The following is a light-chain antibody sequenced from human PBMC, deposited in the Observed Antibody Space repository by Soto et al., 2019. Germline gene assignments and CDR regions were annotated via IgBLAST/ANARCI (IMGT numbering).Light chain of an antibody. CDR2: GDS. V-gene: IGLV3-21*02. CDR1: NIGSKS. CDR3: QVWDSSSDHVV. J-gene: IGLJ2*01. Sequence: SYELAHPPSVSVAPGQTARITCERNNIGSKSVHWYQQKPGQAPVLVVYGDSDRPSGNPERFSGSNSENTATLTITRVEAGDEADYYCQVWDSSSDHVVFGGGTNVTVL.